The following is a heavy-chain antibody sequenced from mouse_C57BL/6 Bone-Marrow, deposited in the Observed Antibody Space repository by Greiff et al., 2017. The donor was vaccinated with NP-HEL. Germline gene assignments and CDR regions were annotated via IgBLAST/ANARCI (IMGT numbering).Heavy chain of an antibody. D-gene: IGHD4-1*01. CDR1: GYTFTNYW. V-gene: IGHV1-63*01. CDR3: AIWDVWGGGYFDY. CDR2: IYPGGGYT. J-gene: IGHJ2*01. Sequence: QVQLQQSGAELVRPGTSVKMSCKASGYTFTNYWIGWAKQRPGHGLEWIGDIYPGGGYTNYNEKFKGKATLTADKSSSTAYMQFSSLTSEDSAIYYGAIWDVWGGGYFDYWGQGTTLTVSS.